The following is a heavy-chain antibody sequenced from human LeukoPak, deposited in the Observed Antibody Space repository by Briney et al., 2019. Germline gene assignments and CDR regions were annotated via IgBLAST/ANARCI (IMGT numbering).Heavy chain of an antibody. Sequence: PGGSLRLSCAASGFTFDDYAMHWVRQAPGKGLEWVSGISWNSGSIGYADSVKGRFTISRDNAKNSLYLQMNSLRAEDTALYYCAKMGRNYYDSSGYFGYFDYWGQGTLVTVSS. CDR2: ISWNSGSI. V-gene: IGHV3-9*01. CDR3: AKMGRNYYDSSGYFGYFDY. D-gene: IGHD3-22*01. CDR1: GFTFDDYA. J-gene: IGHJ4*02.